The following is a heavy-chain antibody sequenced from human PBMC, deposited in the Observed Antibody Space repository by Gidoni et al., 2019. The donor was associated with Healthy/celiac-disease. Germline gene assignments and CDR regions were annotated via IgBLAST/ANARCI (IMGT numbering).Heavy chain of an antibody. CDR3: ARGYYGDYVFDY. CDR2: IYYSGST. D-gene: IGHD4-17*01. Sequence: QVQLQESGPGLVKPSETLSLICTVSGGSISSYYWSWIRQPPGKGLEWIGYIYYSGSTNYNPSLKSRVTISVDTSKNQFSLKLSSVTAADTAVYYCARGYYGDYVFDYWGQGTLVTVSS. J-gene: IGHJ4*02. CDR1: GGSISSYY. V-gene: IGHV4-59*01.